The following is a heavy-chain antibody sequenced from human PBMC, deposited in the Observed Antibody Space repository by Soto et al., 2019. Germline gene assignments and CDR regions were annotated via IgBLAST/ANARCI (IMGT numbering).Heavy chain of an antibody. J-gene: IGHJ6*02. CDR3: GRCRTDSYAMDV. CDR2: ISAYNGRT. CDR1: GYTFTSYG. Sequence: GASVKVSCKASGYTFTSYGINWVRQAPGQGLEWMGWISAYNGRTNYAQNVKGRVVMTTEISTNTVYLELRSLRSDDTAVYYCGRCRTDSYAMDVWGQGTTVTVSS. V-gene: IGHV1-18*01.